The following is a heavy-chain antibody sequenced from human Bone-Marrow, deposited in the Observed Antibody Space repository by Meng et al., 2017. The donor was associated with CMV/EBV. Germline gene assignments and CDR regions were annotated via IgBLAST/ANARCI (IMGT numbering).Heavy chain of an antibody. V-gene: IGHV1-2*02. D-gene: IGHD3-22*01. CDR2: INPNSGGT. CDR3: ARLEITYYYDSSGPEQLHYYYYGMDV. Sequence: WVRPAPGQGLEWMGWINPNSGGTNYAQKFQGRVTMTRDTSISTAYMELSRLRSDDTAVYYCARLEITYYYDSSGPEQLHYYYYGMDVWGQGTMVTVSS. J-gene: IGHJ6*02.